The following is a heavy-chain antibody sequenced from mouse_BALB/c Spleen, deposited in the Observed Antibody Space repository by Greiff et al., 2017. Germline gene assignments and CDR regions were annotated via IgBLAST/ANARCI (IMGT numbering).Heavy chain of an antibody. D-gene: IGHD2-4*01. V-gene: IGHV2-6-7*01. CDR2: IWGDGST. J-gene: IGHJ4*01. CDR1: GFSLTGYG. CDR3: ARDLYDYDNYYAMDY. Sequence: VQRVESGPGLVAPSQSLSITCTVSGFSLTGYGVNWVRQPPGKGLEWLGMIWGDGSTDYNSALKSRLSISKDNSKSQVFLKMNSLQTDDTARYYCARDLYDYDNYYAMDYWGQGTSVTVSS.